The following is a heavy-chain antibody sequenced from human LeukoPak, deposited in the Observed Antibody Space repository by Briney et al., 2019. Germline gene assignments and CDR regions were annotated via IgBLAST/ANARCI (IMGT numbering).Heavy chain of an antibody. Sequence: GGALRLSRAASRFTFRHYSMNWLRQAPAKGLEGVSSISSSSSYIYYADSVKGRFTISRDNAKNALYLQMNSLRAEDTAVYYCARDHYGSGSAFDIWGEGTMVTVSS. V-gene: IGHV3-21*01. D-gene: IGHD3-10*01. J-gene: IGHJ3*02. CDR3: ARDHYGSGSAFDI. CDR1: RFTFRHYS. CDR2: ISSSSSYI.